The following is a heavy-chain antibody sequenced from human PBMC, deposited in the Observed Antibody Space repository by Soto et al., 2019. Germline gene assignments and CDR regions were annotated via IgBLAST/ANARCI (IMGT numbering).Heavy chain of an antibody. V-gene: IGHV3-49*03. CDR2: IRSKAYGGTT. D-gene: IGHD2-15*01. CDR3: TRDSKCSGGSCYENKIDY. Sequence: GGSLRLSCTASGFTFGDCAMSWFRQAPGKGLEWVGFIRSKAYGGTTEYAASVKGRFTISRDDSKSIAYLQMNSLKTEDTAVYYCTRDSKCSGGSCYENKIDYWGQGTLVTVSS. J-gene: IGHJ4*02. CDR1: GFTFGDCA.